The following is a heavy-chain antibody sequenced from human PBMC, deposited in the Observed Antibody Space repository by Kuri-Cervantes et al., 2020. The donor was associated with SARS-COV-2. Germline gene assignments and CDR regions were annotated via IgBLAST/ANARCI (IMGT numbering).Heavy chain of an antibody. J-gene: IGHJ4*02. V-gene: IGHV6-1*01. CDR1: GDSVSSNSAA. CDR3: ARGLKEAKHIVVVTAIRETRRFNY. CDR2: TYYRSKWYN. Sequence: SQTLSLTCAISGDSVSSNSAAWNWIRQSPSRGLEWLGRTYYRSKWYNDYAVSVKSRITINPDTSKNQFSLQLNSVTPEDTAVYYCARGLKEAKHIVVVTAIRETRRFNYWGQGTLVTVSS. D-gene: IGHD2-21*02.